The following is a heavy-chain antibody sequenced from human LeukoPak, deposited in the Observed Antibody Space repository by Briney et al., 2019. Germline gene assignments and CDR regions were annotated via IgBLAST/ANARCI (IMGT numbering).Heavy chain of an antibody. CDR3: ARLGLLPTTVTPFDY. J-gene: IGHJ4*02. CDR1: GFTFSSYA. Sequence: GGSLRLSCAASGFTFSSYAMNWVRQAPGKGLEWVSRISGSGGTTYYADFVKGRFTISRDTSKNTLYLQMNSLRAEDTTVYYCARLGLLPTTVTPFDYWGQGTLVTVSS. D-gene: IGHD4-11*01. CDR2: ISGSGGTT. V-gene: IGHV3-23*01.